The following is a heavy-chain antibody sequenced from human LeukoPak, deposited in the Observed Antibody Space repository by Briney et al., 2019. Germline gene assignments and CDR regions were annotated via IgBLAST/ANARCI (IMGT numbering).Heavy chain of an antibody. D-gene: IGHD3-3*01. J-gene: IGHJ4*02. CDR2: INHSGST. CDR1: GGSFSGYY. CDR3: ARGQMLRLVDY. V-gene: IGHV4-34*01. Sequence: SETLSLTCAVYGGSFSGYYWSWIGQPPGKGREGIGEINHSGSTNYNPSLKTRVTISVDTSKNQFSLKLSSVTAADTAVYYCARGQMLRLVDYWGQGTLVTVSS.